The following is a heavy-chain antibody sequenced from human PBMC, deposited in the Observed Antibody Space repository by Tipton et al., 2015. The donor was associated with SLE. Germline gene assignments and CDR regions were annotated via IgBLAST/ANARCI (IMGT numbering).Heavy chain of an antibody. V-gene: IGHV4-59*12. CDR2: IYYSGST. CDR3: ARRETGSGSYSKWGFDY. D-gene: IGHD3-10*01. J-gene: IGHJ4*02. CDR1: GGSIRSYY. Sequence: TLSLTCSVSGGSIRSYYWSWIRQPPGKGLEWIGYIYYSGSTNYNPSLKSRVTISVDTSKNQFSLRLTSVTAADTAVYYCARRETGSGSYSKWGFDYWGQGTLVTVSS.